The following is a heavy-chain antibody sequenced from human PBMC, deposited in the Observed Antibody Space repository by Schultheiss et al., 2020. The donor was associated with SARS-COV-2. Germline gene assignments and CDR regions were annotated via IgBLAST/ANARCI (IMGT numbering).Heavy chain of an antibody. CDR2: ISYDGSNK. CDR1: GFTFSSYG. V-gene: IGHV3-30*03. D-gene: IGHD1-1*01. Sequence: GGSLRLSCAASGFTFSSYGMHWVRQAPGKGLEWVAVISYDGSNKYYADSVKGRFTISRDNSKNTLYLQMNSLRAEDTAVYYCGGGPTTYYYYGMDVWGRGTTVTVSS. J-gene: IGHJ6*02. CDR3: GGGPTTYYYYGMDV.